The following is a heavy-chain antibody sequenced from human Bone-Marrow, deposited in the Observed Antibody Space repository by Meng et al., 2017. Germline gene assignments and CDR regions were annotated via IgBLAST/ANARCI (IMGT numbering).Heavy chain of an antibody. CDR2: SRNKANSYTT. D-gene: IGHD3-22*01. CDR1: GFTFSSYS. Sequence: LSLTCAASGFTFSSYSMNWVRQAPGKGLEWVGRSRNKANSYTTEYAASVKGRFTISRDDSKNSVYLQMNSLKSDDTAVYYCGRDGYYDGIWHASDIWGQGTMVTVSS. CDR3: GRDGYYDGIWHASDI. J-gene: IGHJ3*02. V-gene: IGHV3-72*01.